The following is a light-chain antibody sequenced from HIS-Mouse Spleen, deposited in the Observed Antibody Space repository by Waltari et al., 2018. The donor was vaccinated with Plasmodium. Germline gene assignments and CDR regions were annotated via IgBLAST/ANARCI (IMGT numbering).Light chain of an antibody. CDR2: DAS. V-gene: IGKV1-33*01. Sequence: DIQMTQSPSSLSASVGDRVTITCQASQDISNYLNWYQQKPGKAPKLLIYDASNLETGVPSRFSGSGSGTYFTFTISSLQPEDIATYYCQQYDNLPYTVGQGTKLEIK. J-gene: IGKJ2*01. CDR1: QDISNY. CDR3: QQYDNLPYT.